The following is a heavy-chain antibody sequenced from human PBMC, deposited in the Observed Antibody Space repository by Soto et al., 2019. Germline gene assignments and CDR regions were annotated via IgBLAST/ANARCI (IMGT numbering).Heavy chain of an antibody. CDR1: GGSISSGDYY. D-gene: IGHD7-27*01. J-gene: IGHJ4*02. Sequence: QVQLQESGPGLVKPSQTLSLTCTVSGGSISSGDYYWSWIRQHPGKGLEWIGYIYYSGSTYYNPSLKSRVPISLDTSKNQFSLKLRSVTAADTAVYYCAWGHDPIVNYYFDYWGQGTLVTVSS. CDR2: IYYSGST. CDR3: AWGHDPIVNYYFDY. V-gene: IGHV4-31*03.